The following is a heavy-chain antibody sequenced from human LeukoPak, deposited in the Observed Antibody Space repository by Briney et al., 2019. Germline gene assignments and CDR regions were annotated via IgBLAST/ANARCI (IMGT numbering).Heavy chain of an antibody. J-gene: IGHJ6*04. CDR1: GFTFSIYE. CDR2: ISSSGSTI. D-gene: IGHD2-15*01. Sequence: GGSLRLSCAASGFTFSIYEMNWVRQAPGKGLEWVSYISSSGSTIYYEDSVKGRFTISRDNAKNSLYLQMNSLRAEDTAVYYCARPYSEDDYYFYAMDVWGKGTTVTVSS. V-gene: IGHV3-48*03. CDR3: ARPYSEDDYYFYAMDV.